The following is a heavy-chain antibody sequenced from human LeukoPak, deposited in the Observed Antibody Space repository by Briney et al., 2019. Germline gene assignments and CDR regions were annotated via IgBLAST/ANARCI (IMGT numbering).Heavy chain of an antibody. D-gene: IGHD3-3*02. CDR3: AKDIGIFWAFDI. Sequence: GGSLRLSCEASGFTFSDVWMTWVRQAPGKGLEWVANIRQDGSEGNYVDSVKGRFTVSRDNAKNSLYLQMNSLSAEDTALYYCAKDIGIFWAFDIWGHGTMVTVSS. V-gene: IGHV3-7*03. CDR1: GFTFSDVW. J-gene: IGHJ3*02. CDR2: IRQDGSEG.